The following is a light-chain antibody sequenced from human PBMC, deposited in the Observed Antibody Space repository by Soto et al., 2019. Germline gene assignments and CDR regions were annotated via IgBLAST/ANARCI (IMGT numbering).Light chain of an antibody. CDR3: QQYNNWPLA. V-gene: IGKV3-20*01. Sequence: EIVLTESPGTLSLSPGERATLSCRASQSVSSSYLAWYQQKPGQAPRLLIYGASSRATGIPDRFSGSGSETDFTLTISSLEPEDFAVYYCQQYNNWPLAFGQGTRLEIK. CDR1: QSVSSSY. J-gene: IGKJ5*01. CDR2: GAS.